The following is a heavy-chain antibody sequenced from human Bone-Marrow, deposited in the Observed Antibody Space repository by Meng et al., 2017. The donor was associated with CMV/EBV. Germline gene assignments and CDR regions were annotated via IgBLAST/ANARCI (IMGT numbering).Heavy chain of an antibody. V-gene: IGHV1-2*02. J-gene: IGHJ6*02. CDR3: ARGRGGPIFGGEGSYYYYYGMDV. Sequence: ASVKVSCKASGYTFTGYYMHWVRQAPGQGLEWMGWINPNSGGTNYAQKFQGRVTMTRDTSISTAYMELSRLSSDDAAVYYCARGRGGPIFGGEGSYYYYYGMDVWGQGTTVTFSS. CDR1: GYTFTGYY. D-gene: IGHD3-3*01. CDR2: INPNSGGT.